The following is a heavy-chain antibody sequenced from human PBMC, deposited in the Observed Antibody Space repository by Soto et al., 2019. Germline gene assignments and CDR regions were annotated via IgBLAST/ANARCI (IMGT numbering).Heavy chain of an antibody. Sequence: GASVKVSCKASGYTFTSYAMHWVRQAPGQRLEWMGWINAGNGNTKYSQKFQGRVTITRDTSASTAYMGLSSLRSEDTAVYYCASGSSSHDLQVEDYYYSYMDVWGKGTTVTVSS. CDR3: ASGSSSHDLQVEDYYYSYMDV. CDR2: INAGNGNT. J-gene: IGHJ6*03. D-gene: IGHD2-2*01. CDR1: GYTFTSYA. V-gene: IGHV1-3*01.